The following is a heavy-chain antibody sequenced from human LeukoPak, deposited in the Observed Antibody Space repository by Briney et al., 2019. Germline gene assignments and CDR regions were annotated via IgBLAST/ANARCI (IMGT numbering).Heavy chain of an antibody. Sequence: GGSLRLSCAASGFTFSNAWMSWVRQAPGKGLEWVGRIKSKTGGGTTDYAAPVKGRFTNSRDDSKNTLYLQMNSLKTEDTAVYYCTTQLLLYYYGMDVWGQGTTVTVSS. J-gene: IGHJ6*02. V-gene: IGHV3-15*01. CDR3: TTQLLLYYYGMDV. CDR2: IKSKTGGGTT. CDR1: GFTFSNAW. D-gene: IGHD2-15*01.